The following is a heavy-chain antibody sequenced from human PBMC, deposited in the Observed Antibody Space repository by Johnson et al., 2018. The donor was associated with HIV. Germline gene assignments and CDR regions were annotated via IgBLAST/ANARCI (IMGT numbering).Heavy chain of an antibody. V-gene: IGHV3-66*02. Sequence: VQLVESGGGLVQPGGSLRLSCAASGFTVSSNYMSWVRQAPGKGLEWVSVIYSGGSTYYADSVKGRFTISRDNSKNTLYLQMNSLRAEDTAWYYCARPPPFMGNYGSGSWWAFDIWGQGTMVTASS. D-gene: IGHD3-10*01. J-gene: IGHJ3*02. CDR3: ARPPPFMGNYGSGSWWAFDI. CDR1: GFTVSSNY. CDR2: IYSGGST.